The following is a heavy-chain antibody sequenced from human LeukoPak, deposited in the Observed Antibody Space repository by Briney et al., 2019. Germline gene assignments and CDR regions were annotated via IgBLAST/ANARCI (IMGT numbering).Heavy chain of an antibody. Sequence: GGSLRLSCAASGFTFDDYGMSWVRQAPGKGLEWVSAISGSGGSTYYADSVKGRFTISRDNSKNTLYLQMNSLRAEDTAVYYCAKEEASPFDYWGQGTLVTVSS. CDR3: AKEEASPFDY. V-gene: IGHV3-23*01. CDR1: GFTFDDYG. CDR2: ISGSGGST. J-gene: IGHJ4*02.